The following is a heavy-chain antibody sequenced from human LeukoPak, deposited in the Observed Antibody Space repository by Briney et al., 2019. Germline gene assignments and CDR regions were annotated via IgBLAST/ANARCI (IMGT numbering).Heavy chain of an antibody. J-gene: IGHJ4*02. Sequence: SQTLSLTCTVSGGSISTGGYYWSWIRQHPGKGLEWIGYIYYSGSTYYNPSLKSRVTISVDTSKNQFSLKLSSVTAADTAVYYCARYGLGYSYGLDYWGQGTLVTVSS. CDR2: IYYSGST. CDR1: GGSISTGGYY. CDR3: ARYGLGYSYGLDY. D-gene: IGHD5-18*01. V-gene: IGHV4-31*03.